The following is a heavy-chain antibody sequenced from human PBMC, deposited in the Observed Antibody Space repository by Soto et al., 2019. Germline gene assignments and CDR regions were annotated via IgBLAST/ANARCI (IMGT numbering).Heavy chain of an antibody. Sequence: QVQLQESGPGLVRPSETLSLTCTVSGGSISSYYWSWIRQPPGKGLKWIGYMYQGGSTKYNPSLPSCVTILVDTSENLFSLNLMSVTAADTAVYYCARLVVSEYYFASWGQGILVSVSS. CDR3: ARLVVSEYYFAS. D-gene: IGHD2-8*02. CDR2: MYQGGST. V-gene: IGHV4-59*01. J-gene: IGHJ4*02. CDR1: GGSISSYY.